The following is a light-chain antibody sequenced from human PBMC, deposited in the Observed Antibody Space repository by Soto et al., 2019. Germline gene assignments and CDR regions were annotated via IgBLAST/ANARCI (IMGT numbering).Light chain of an antibody. Sequence: DIQMTQSPSTLSASVGDRVTITCRASQSISSWLAWYQQKPGKAPKLLIYKTSNLESGVPSRFSGSGSGTEFSLTISSLQPDDFATDDCQQYKSFSLTFGGGTRVEVK. CDR1: QSISSW. V-gene: IGKV1-5*03. J-gene: IGKJ4*01. CDR2: KTS. CDR3: QQYKSFSLT.